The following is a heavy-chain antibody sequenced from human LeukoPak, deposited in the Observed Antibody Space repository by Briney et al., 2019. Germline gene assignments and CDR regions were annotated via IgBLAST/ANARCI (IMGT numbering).Heavy chain of an antibody. Sequence: SGTLSLTCAVYGGSFSGYYWSWIRQPPGKGLEWIGEINHSGSTNYNPSLKSRVTVSVDTSKNQFSLKLSSVTAADTAVYYCAREEDYDILTGYYSNVWGQGTLVTVSS. CDR2: INHSGST. D-gene: IGHD3-9*01. V-gene: IGHV4-34*01. J-gene: IGHJ4*02. CDR3: AREEDYDILTGYYSNV. CDR1: GGSFSGYY.